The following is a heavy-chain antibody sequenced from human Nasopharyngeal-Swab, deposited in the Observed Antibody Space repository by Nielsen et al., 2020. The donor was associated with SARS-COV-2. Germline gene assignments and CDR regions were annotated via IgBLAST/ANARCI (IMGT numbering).Heavy chain of an antibody. CDR1: GFTFSSYA. CDR3: AKAVAPSSS. D-gene: IGHD6-6*01. J-gene: IGHJ5*02. Sequence: GESLKISWAASGFTFSSYAMSWVRQAPGKGLEWVSAISGSGGSTYYADSVKGRFTISRDNSKNTLYLQMNSLRAEDTAVYYCAKAVAPSSSWGQGTLVTVSS. V-gene: IGHV3-23*01. CDR2: ISGSGGST.